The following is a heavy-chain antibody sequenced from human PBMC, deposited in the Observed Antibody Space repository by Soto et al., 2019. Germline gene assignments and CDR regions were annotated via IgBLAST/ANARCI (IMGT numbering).Heavy chain of an antibody. CDR3: AKTSSNFDWFDP. D-gene: IGHD4-4*01. CDR2: FDPEDGET. J-gene: IGHJ5*02. V-gene: IGHV1-24*01. Sequence: ASVKVSCKVSGYTLTELSMHWVRQAPGKGLEWMGGFDPEDGETIYAQKFQGRVTMTEDTSTDTAYMELSSLRSEDTAVYYCAKTSSNFDWFDPWGQGTLVTVSS. CDR1: GYTLTELS.